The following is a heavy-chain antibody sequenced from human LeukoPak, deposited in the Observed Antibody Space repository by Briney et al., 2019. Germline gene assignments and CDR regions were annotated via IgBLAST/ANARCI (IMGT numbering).Heavy chain of an antibody. Sequence: MPSETLSLTCTVSGGSISSCYWGWIRQPPGKGLEWIGTIYYSGSTYYNPSLKSRVTISVDTSKNQFSLKLSSVTASDTAVYYCARRFAPSRNDAFDIWGQGTMVAVSS. J-gene: IGHJ3*02. V-gene: IGHV4-39*01. CDR3: ARRFAPSRNDAFDI. CDR2: IYYSGST. D-gene: IGHD3-10*01. CDR1: GGSISSCY.